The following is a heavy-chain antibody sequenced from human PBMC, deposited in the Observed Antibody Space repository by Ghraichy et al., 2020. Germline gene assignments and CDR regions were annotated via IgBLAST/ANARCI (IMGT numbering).Heavy chain of an antibody. CDR2: ISSSGTYV. J-gene: IGHJ3*02. D-gene: IGHD3-10*01. V-gene: IGHV3-21*01. CDR1: GFTFSSYT. CDR3: ASGGSGRYPRGDAFDN. Sequence: GGSLRLSCAASGFTFSSYTMTLVRQAPGKGLEWVSSISSSGTYVYYGDSVKGRFTISRDNAKQSLFLQMNSRGAEDTAVYYCASGGSGRYPRGDAFDNWGQGPMVTVSS.